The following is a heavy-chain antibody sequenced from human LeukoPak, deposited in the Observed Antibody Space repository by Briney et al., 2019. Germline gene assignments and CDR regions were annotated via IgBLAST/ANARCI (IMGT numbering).Heavy chain of an antibody. D-gene: IGHD5-18*01. CDR1: GGTFINYA. J-gene: IGHJ4*02. V-gene: IGHV1-69*01. CDR3: ARYPRTSEYSYGLGY. Sequence: ASVKDSSKAAGGTFINYASSWWGRAPGQELDWMGGIIPSFCTANYSQKFQGRVTITADESTSTAYMELSSLRSEDTAIYYCARYPRTSEYSYGLGYWGQGTLVTVSS. CDR2: IIPSFCTA.